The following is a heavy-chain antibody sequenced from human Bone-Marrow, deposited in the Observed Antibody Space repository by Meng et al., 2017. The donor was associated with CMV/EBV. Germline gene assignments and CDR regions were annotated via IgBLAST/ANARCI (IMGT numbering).Heavy chain of an antibody. Sequence: GESLKISCAASGFTFSNAWMSWVRQAPGKGLEWVGRIKSKTDGGTTDYAAPVKGRFTISRDDSKSTLYLQMNSLKTEDTAVYYCTTDFWAEYGMDVWGQGTTVTVSS. J-gene: IGHJ6*02. CDR2: IKSKTDGGTT. V-gene: IGHV3-15*01. CDR3: TTDFWAEYGMDV. CDR1: GFTFSNAW. D-gene: IGHD3-16*01.